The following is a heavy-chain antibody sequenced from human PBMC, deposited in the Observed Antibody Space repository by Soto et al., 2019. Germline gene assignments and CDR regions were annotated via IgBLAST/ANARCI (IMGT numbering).Heavy chain of an antibody. J-gene: IGHJ4*02. CDR3: AKRRGAGGHFDY. CDR1: GVNFGIYA. D-gene: IGHD2-15*01. CDR2: VSIGGST. Sequence: GGSQRLCSAASGVNFGIYAVVWVRQGPGKGLEWVAVVSIGGSTHYADSVRGRFTISRDNSKNTLSLQMNSLTAEDTAVYFCAKRRGAGGHFDYWGQGALVTVSS. V-gene: IGHV3-23*01.